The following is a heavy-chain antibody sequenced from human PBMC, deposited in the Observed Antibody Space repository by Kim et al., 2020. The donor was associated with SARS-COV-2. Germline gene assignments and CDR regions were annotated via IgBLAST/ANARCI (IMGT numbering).Heavy chain of an antibody. CDR3: AKDRDWRSSTRAVDY. CDR1: GFTFSGHA. CDR2: ISGGADFT. D-gene: IGHD3-3*01. Sequence: GGSLRLSCAASGFTFSGHAMSWVRQAPGKGLEWVSAISGGADFTYYADSVKGRFTISRDNSKSTLYLQMNNLRAEDTAVYYCAKDRDWRSSTRAVDYWGQGTLVTVS. J-gene: IGHJ4*02. V-gene: IGHV3-23*01.